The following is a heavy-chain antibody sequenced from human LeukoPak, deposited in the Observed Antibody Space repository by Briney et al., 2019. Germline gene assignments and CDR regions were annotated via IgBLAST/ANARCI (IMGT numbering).Heavy chain of an antibody. V-gene: IGHV3-23*01. CDR1: GFTFSNYA. J-gene: IGHJ4*02. D-gene: IGHD5-12*01. CDR3: ARWLRRPIDY. Sequence: GGSLRLSCAASGFTFSNYAMTWVRQAPGKGLEWVSSISGSGDSTYYTDSVKGRFTISRDNSRRTLYLQMNNLRAEDTAVYYCARWLRRPIDYWGREPWSPSPQ. CDR2: ISGSGDST.